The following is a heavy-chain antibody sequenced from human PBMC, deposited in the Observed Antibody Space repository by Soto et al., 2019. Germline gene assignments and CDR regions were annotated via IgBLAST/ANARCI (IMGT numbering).Heavy chain of an antibody. J-gene: IGHJ4*02. Sequence: PVGSLRLSCASSVFTFSTYSMNWFLQAPGKGLEWVSSISSGSSYIYYADSVKGRFTISRDNAKDSLYLQMNSLRAEDTAVYYCARDPAGRSSNSNCHYFEFWGQGLMVNVSS. CDR1: VFTFSTYS. CDR2: ISSGSSYI. V-gene: IGHV3-21*01. D-gene: IGHD2-2*01. CDR3: ARDPAGRSSNSNCHYFEF.